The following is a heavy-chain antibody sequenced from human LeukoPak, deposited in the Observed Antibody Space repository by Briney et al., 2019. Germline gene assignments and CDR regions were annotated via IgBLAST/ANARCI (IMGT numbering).Heavy chain of an antibody. V-gene: IGHV3-33*01. CDR3: ARARNDYDSNGFSLLDY. CDR2: IWYDGSNI. CDR1: GISFSSHG. D-gene: IGHD3-22*01. J-gene: IGHJ4*02. Sequence: GTSLRLSCAASGISFSSHGMHWVRQAPGKGLEWVAVIWYDGSNIYYADSVKGRFTISRDNSKNTLYLQMNSLRAEDTALYYCARARNDYDSNGFSLLDYRGQGTLVTVSS.